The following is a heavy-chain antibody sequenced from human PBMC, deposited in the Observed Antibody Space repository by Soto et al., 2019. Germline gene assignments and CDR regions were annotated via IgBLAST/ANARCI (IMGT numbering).Heavy chain of an antibody. D-gene: IGHD3-16*02. CDR1: GGSISSGGYY. CDR2: IYYSGST. Sequence: QVQLQESGPGLVKSSQTLSLTCTVSGGSISSGGYYWSWIRQHPGKGLEWIGYIYYSGSTYYNPSLKSRVTISVDTSKNQFSLKLSSVTAADTAVYYCARGVLGELSYFDYWGQGTLVTVSS. V-gene: IGHV4-31*03. CDR3: ARGVLGELSYFDY. J-gene: IGHJ4*02.